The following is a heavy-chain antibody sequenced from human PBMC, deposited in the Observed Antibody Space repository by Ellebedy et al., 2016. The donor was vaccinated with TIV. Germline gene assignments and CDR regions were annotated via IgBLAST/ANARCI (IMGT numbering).Heavy chain of an antibody. CDR1: GFTFSNHA. J-gene: IGHJ6*03. Sequence: GESLKISCAASGFTFSNHAINWVRQAPGKGLESVSAISANGEGTSYTNSVKGRFTISRDNSKNTLYLQMGSLRVEDTAVYYCARDSPAGMDVWGKGTTVTVSS. CDR3: ARDSPAGMDV. D-gene: IGHD6-19*01. V-gene: IGHV3-64*01. CDR2: ISANGEGT.